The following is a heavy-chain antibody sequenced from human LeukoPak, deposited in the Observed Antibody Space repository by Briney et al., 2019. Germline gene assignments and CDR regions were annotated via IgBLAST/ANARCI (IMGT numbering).Heavy chain of an antibody. Sequence: GGSPRLSCAASGFTFSSYTMSWVRQAPGKGLEWVSGISGSGGSTYYADSVKGRFTISRDTSKNTLYLQMNSLRDEDTAVYYCAKSEQWEPHYFDYWGQGTLVSASS. CDR1: GFTFSSYT. D-gene: IGHD1-26*01. J-gene: IGHJ4*02. V-gene: IGHV3-23*01. CDR3: AKSEQWEPHYFDY. CDR2: ISGSGGST.